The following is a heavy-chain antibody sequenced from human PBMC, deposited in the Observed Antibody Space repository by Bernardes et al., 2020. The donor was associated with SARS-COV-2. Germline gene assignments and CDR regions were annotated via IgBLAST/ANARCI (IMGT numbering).Heavy chain of an antibody. J-gene: IGHJ4*02. CDR1: GYTFTDSY. CDR3: ARAFYTDIHDYFYAGY. V-gene: IGHV1-2*02. CDR2: INPNIGDT. D-gene: IGHD3-22*01. Sequence: ASVKVSCKTSGYTFTDSYIHWVRQAPGQGLEWVGWINPNIGDTNYAQNFQGRVIMTRDASISTAYMELSRLTSDDTAVYFCARAFYTDIHDYFYAGYWGQGTLVTVSS.